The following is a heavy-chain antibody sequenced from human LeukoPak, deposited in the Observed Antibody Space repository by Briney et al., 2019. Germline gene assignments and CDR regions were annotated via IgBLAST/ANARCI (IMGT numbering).Heavy chain of an antibody. V-gene: IGHV3-7*01. D-gene: IGHD6-19*01. CDR2: IKQDGSEK. CDR3: ARDGLPVAVDN. J-gene: IGHJ4*02. CDR1: GFTFSRYW. Sequence: GGSLRLSCAASGFTFSRYWMSWVRQAPGRGLEWVANIKQDGSEKYYVDSVKGRFTISRDNAKNSLYLQMNSLRAEDTAVYYCARDGLPVAVDNWGQGTLVTVSS.